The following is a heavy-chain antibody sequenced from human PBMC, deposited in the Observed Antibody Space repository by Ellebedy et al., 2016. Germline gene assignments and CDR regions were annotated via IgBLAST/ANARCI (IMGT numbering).Heavy chain of an antibody. Sequence: GGSLRLSCAASGFTFSSYAMSWVRQAPGKGLEWVSAISGSGGSTYYADSVKGRFTISRDNSKNTLYLQMNSLRAEDTAVYYCAKGGAYCGGDCYSVYYYGMDVWGQGTTVTVSS. CDR1: GFTFSSYA. D-gene: IGHD2-21*02. CDR3: AKGGAYCGGDCYSVYYYGMDV. V-gene: IGHV3-23*01. J-gene: IGHJ6*02. CDR2: ISGSGGST.